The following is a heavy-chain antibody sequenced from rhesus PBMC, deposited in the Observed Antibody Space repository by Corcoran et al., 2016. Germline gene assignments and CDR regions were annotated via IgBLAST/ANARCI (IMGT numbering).Heavy chain of an antibody. CDR3: ARETWSGLLPQFFFDY. Sequence: QLQLQESGPGLVKPSETLSLTCAVSGGSVRRRYWWSRIRQPPGKGLEWIGRISGSGGSTSYNPSLTSRVTISTDTSKNQFSLKVSSVTAADTAVYYCARETWSGLLPQFFFDYWGQGVLVTVSS. J-gene: IGHJ4*01. D-gene: IGHD3-22*01. V-gene: IGHV4-57*01. CDR2: ISGSGGST. CDR1: GGSVRRRYW.